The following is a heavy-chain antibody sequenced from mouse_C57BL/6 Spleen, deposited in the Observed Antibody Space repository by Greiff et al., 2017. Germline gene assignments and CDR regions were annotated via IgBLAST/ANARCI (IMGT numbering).Heavy chain of an antibody. Sequence: QVQLQQPGAELVKPGASVKLSCKASGYTFTSYWMQWVKQRPGQGLEWIGEIDPSDSYTNYNQKFKGKATLTVDTSSSTAYMQLSSLTSEDSAVYYCARGTTVPHWYFDVWGTGTTVTVSS. D-gene: IGHD1-1*01. J-gene: IGHJ1*03. CDR2: IDPSDSYT. V-gene: IGHV1-50*01. CDR3: ARGTTVPHWYFDV. CDR1: GYTFTSYW.